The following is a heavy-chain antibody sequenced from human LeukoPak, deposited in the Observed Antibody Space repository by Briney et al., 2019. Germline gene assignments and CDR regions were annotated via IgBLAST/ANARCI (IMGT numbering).Heavy chain of an antibody. CDR2: IYTSGST. CDR3: ARTTMVRGDQEI. Sequence: SQTLSLTGRVSGVSISSGTYYWSWIRQPAGKGLEWVGRIYTSGSTNYNPTLKSRVTMSVQTSKNQFSLKLSSVTAADTAVYYCARTTMVRGDQEIWGQGTLVTVSS. CDR1: GVSISSGTYY. D-gene: IGHD3-10*01. V-gene: IGHV4-61*02. J-gene: IGHJ4*02.